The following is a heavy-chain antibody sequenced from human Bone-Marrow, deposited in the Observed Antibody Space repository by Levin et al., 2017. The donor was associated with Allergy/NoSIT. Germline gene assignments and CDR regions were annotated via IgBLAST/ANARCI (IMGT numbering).Heavy chain of an antibody. J-gene: IGHJ3*02. CDR1: GGSFSGYY. CDR3: AQGRRWLQYNAFDI. D-gene: IGHD5-24*01. V-gene: IGHV4-34*01. Sequence: SETLSLTCAVYGGSFSGYYWSWIRQPPGKGLEWIGEINHSGSTNYNPSLKSRVTISVDTSKNQFSLKLSSVTAADTAVYYCAQGRRWLQYNAFDIWGQGTMVTVSS. CDR2: INHSGST.